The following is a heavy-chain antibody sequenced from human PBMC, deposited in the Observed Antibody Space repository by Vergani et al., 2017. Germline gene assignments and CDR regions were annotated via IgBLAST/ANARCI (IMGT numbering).Heavy chain of an antibody. CDR2: TSTDGST. V-gene: IGHV4-61*02. J-gene: IGHJ6*03. D-gene: IGHD3-16*02. CDR3: ARETVVTSWDGYRFHYMDV. CDR1: GGSISGVSYY. Sequence: QVQLQESGPGLVKPSQSLSLTCTVSGGSISGVSYYLSWVRQPAGKGLEWIGRTSTDGSTNYNPSLKSRVTVSVDTSKTQISLRLTSVTAEDTAVYYCARETVVTSWDGYRFHYMDVWGKGTTVTVSS.